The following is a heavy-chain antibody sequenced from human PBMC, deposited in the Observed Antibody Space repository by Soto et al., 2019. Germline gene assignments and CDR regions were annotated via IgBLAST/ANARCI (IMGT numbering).Heavy chain of an antibody. J-gene: IGHJ3*02. V-gene: IGHV3-30-3*01. CDR3: ARGSSAHDAFDI. Sequence: QVQLVESGGGVVQPGRSLRLSCAASGFTFSSYAMHWVRQAPGKGLEWVAVISYDGSNKYYADSVKGRFTISRDNSKNTLYLQMNSLRAGDTAVYYCARGSSAHDAFDIWGQGTMVTVSS. CDR1: GFTFSSYA. D-gene: IGHD1-26*01. CDR2: ISYDGSNK.